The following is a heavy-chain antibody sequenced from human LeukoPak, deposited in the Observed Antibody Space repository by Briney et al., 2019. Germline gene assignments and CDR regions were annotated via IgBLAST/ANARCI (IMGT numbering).Heavy chain of an antibody. CDR3: ARHYYDSSGYYYAFDI. CDR1: TFTFNNYA. J-gene: IGHJ3*02. Sequence: PGGSLRLSCAASTFTFNNYAMHWVRQAPGKGLEWVAVILYDGTMKYYGDSVKGRFTISRDNSNNMLYLQMNSLRPEDTAVYYCARHYYDSSGYYYAFDIWGQGTMVTVSS. D-gene: IGHD3-22*01. V-gene: IGHV3-30*04. CDR2: ILYDGTMK.